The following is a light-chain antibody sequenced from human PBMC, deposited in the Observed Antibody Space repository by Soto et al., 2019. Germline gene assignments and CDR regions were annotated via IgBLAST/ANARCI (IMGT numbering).Light chain of an antibody. Sequence: EIVMTQSPATLSVSPGERATLSCRASQSVSSNLAWYQQKPGQAPRLLIYGASTRATGIPARFSGSGSGTEFTLTISNLHPEDFATYFCLQDYNLPRTFGQGTTVEI. V-gene: IGKV3-15*01. CDR1: QSVSSN. CDR3: LQDYNLPRT. J-gene: IGKJ1*01. CDR2: GAS.